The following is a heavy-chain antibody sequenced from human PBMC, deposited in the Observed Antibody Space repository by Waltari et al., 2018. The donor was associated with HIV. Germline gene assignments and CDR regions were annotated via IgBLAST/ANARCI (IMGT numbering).Heavy chain of an antibody. J-gene: IGHJ6*02. D-gene: IGHD6-13*01. Sequence: HLVESGGGLVKPGGSLRLSCAASGFTFSDYYMTWIRQAPGKVLEWVSYITGSGNTIYYGDSVKGRFTIARDNAKNSLFLQMNSLRAEDTAVYYCARERRRGAALVYYGMDVWGQETTVTVAS. V-gene: IGHV3-11*01. CDR1: GFTFSDYY. CDR2: ITGSGNTI. CDR3: ARERRRGAALVYYGMDV.